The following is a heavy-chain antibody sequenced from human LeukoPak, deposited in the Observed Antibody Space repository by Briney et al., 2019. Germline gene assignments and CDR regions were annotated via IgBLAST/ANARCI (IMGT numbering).Heavy chain of an antibody. D-gene: IGHD2-21*02. CDR3: SIVVVTADAFDI. CDR1: GFTFDDYG. J-gene: IGHJ3*02. Sequence: GGSLRLSCAASGFTFDDYGMSWVRQAPGKGLEWVSGINWNGGSTGYADSVKGRFTISRDNSKNALYLQMNSLRAEDTAVYYCSIVVVTADAFDIWGQGTMVTVSS. V-gene: IGHV3-20*04. CDR2: INWNGGST.